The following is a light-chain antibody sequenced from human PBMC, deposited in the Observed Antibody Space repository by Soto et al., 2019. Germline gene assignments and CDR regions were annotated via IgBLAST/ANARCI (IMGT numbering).Light chain of an antibody. CDR1: QCISSY. Sequence: IQLTQSPSSLSASRGDRITITFRASQCISSYLAWYQQKPGKAPKLLIYAASTLQSGVPSRFSGSGSGTDFTVSIRCIQSEEFASYYCQQYYSSITFRQGTRLEIK. V-gene: IGKV1-8*01. CDR2: AAS. J-gene: IGKJ5*01. CDR3: QQYYSSIT.